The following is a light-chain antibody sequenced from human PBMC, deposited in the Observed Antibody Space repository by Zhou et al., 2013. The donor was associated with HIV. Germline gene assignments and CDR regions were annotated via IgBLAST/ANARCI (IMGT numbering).Light chain of an antibody. CDR1: QGISRA. CDR2: DAS. Sequence: AIQLTQSPSSLSASVGDRVTITCRASQGISRALAWYQQKPGKAPKLLMYDASRLESGVPSRFSGSGSGTDFTLTISSLQPEDFATYFCQQFNSFPQVTFGQGTRLEIK. V-gene: IGKV1-13*02. J-gene: IGKJ5*01. CDR3: QQFNSFPQVT.